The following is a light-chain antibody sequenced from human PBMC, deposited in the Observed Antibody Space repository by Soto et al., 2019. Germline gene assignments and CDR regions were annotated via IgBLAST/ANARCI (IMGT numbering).Light chain of an antibody. CDR2: AAS. V-gene: IGKV1-9*01. CDR3: QQLTSYPRST. CDR1: QGISNY. J-gene: IGKJ5*01. Sequence: DIQLTQSPSFLSASVGDRVTITCRASQGISNYLAWYQQRPGKAPKLLIYAASTLQTGVPSRFSGSGSGTEFTRTISSLRPEDFATYHCQQLTSYPRSTFGQGTRLEIK.